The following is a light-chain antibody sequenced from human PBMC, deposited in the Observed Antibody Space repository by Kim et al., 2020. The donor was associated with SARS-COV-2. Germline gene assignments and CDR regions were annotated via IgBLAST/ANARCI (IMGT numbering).Light chain of an antibody. V-gene: IGLV1-44*01. CDR3: AAWDDSLNAWV. Sequence: GQRVTISCSGSSSNIGSNTVNWYQQLPGTAPKLLIYSNNQRPSGVPDRFSGSKSGTSASLAISGLQSDDEADYYCAAWDDSLNAWVFGGGTQLTVL. CDR1: SSNIGSNT. J-gene: IGLJ3*02. CDR2: SNN.